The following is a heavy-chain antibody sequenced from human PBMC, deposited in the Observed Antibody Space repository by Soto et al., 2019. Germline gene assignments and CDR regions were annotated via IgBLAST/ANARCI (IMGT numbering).Heavy chain of an antibody. D-gene: IGHD3-10*01. CDR1: GGSFRGYY. CDR3: ARGEITLLGGMDV. CDR2: INHSGSS. V-gene: IGHV4-34*01. J-gene: IGHJ6*02. Sequence: SGALSLTCTVSGGSFRGYYWGWVRQPPGKGLEWIGEINHSGSSNYHPPLKSRVTISVATSKNQFSLTVNSVTPADTAVYYCARGEITLLGGMDVWGQGTTVTVYS.